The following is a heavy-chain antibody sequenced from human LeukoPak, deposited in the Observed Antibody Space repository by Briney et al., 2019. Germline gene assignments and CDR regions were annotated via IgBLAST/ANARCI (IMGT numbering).Heavy chain of an antibody. CDR3: ASGGRHGY. CDR2: INHSGST. J-gene: IGHJ4*02. V-gene: IGHV4-38-2*02. Sequence: SETLSLTCTVSGYSISSGYYWGWIRQPPGKGLEWIGEINHSGSTNYNPSLKSRVTISVDTSKNQFSLKLSSVTAADTAVYYCASGGRHGYWGQGTLVTVSS. CDR1: GYSISSGYY.